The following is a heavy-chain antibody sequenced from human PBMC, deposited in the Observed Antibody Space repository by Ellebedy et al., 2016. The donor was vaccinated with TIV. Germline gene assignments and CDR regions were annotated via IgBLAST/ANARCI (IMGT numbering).Heavy chain of an antibody. V-gene: IGHV3-7*03. J-gene: IGHJ4*02. Sequence: GESLKISCAGSGFTVDSNYMSWVRQAPGKGLEWVAHINPDGSAEYYVDSVKGRFTISRDNAKRSLFLQMNSLRVDDTAVYYCVTWGQSYGRWGQGSLVTISS. CDR3: VTWGQSYGR. CDR1: GFTVDSNY. CDR2: INPDGSAE. D-gene: IGHD3-16*01.